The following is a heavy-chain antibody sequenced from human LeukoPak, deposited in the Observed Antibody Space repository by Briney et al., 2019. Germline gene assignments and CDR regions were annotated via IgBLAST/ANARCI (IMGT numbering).Heavy chain of an antibody. CDR3: ARDSINTYEY. CDR2: ISSSSSYI. J-gene: IGHJ4*02. D-gene: IGHD2/OR15-2a*01. Sequence: GGSLRLSCAASGFTVSSNYMNWVRQAPGKGLEWVSSISSSSSYIYYADSVKGRFTISRDNAKNSLYLQMNSLRAEDTAVYYCARDSINTYEYWGQGTLVTVSS. CDR1: GFTVSSNY. V-gene: IGHV3-21*04.